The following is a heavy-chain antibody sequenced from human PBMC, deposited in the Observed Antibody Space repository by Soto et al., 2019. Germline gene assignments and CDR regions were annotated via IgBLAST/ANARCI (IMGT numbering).Heavy chain of an antibody. Sequence: QVQLVQSGAEVKKPGSSVKVSCKASGGTFSSYAISWVRQAPGQGLEWMGGIIPIFGTANYAQKFQGRVTITADKSTSTAYMELSSLRSEDTAVYYCARDPTGYRSSTSCYTGRGHWFDPWGQGTLVTVSS. V-gene: IGHV1-69*06. D-gene: IGHD2-2*02. CDR2: IIPIFGTA. CDR3: ARDPTGYRSSTSCYTGRGHWFDP. CDR1: GGTFSSYA. J-gene: IGHJ5*02.